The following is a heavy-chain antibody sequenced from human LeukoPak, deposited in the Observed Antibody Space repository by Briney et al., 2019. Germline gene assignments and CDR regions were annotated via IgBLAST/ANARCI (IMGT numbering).Heavy chain of an antibody. CDR3: AKDCYYDSSGYYYHYYYYMDV. CDR1: GFTFSSYS. D-gene: IGHD3-22*01. Sequence: GGSLRLSCAASGFTFSSYSMNWVRQAPGKGLEWVSSISSSSSYIYYADSVKGRFTISRDNAKNSLYLQMNSLRAEDTAVYYCAKDCYYDSSGYYYHYYYYMDVWGKGTTVTVSS. CDR2: ISSSSSYI. V-gene: IGHV3-21*01. J-gene: IGHJ6*03.